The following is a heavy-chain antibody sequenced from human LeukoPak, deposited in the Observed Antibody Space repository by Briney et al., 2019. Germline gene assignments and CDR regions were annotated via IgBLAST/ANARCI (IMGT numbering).Heavy chain of an antibody. Sequence: PGRSLRLSCAASGFTFSHYGMHWVRLAPGKGLEWVAVISYDGNYKYYANSLEGRFTISRDNSKNTLYLQLNSLRAEDTAVYYCVRKAGLGGWLDYWGQGTQVTV. D-gene: IGHD6-19*01. CDR3: VRKAGLGGWLDY. CDR2: ISYDGNYK. CDR1: GFTFSHYG. J-gene: IGHJ4*02. V-gene: IGHV3-30*03.